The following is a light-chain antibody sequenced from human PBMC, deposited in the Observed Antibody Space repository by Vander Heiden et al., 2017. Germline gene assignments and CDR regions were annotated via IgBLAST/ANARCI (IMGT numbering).Light chain of an antibody. J-gene: IGKJ5*01. CDR3: QQFNRDPIT. CDR1: QGISSA. Sequence: AIQLTQSPSSLSASVGDRVTITCRASQGISSALAWYQQKPGKAPKLLIYDASSLESGVPSRFSGSGSGTDFTLTISSLQPEDFATYYCQQFNRDPITFGQGTRLEIK. CDR2: DAS. V-gene: IGKV1-13*02.